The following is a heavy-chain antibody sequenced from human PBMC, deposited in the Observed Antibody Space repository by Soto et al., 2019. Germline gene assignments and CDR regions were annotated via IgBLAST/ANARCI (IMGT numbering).Heavy chain of an antibody. CDR2: IRDSGST. V-gene: IGHV3-23*01. CDR1: GFTFSNHA. CDR3: ARDPGGNYGTSTSCLYHFDH. Sequence: EVQLLESGGALVQPGGSLRLSCAASGFTFSNHAMNWVRQAPGKGLEWVSTIRDSGSTYYADSVKGRFTISRDNSKNTVSLQMNSLGAEDTGVYDWARDPGGNYGTSTSCLYHFDHWGQGALVIVSS. J-gene: IGHJ4*02. D-gene: IGHD2-2*01.